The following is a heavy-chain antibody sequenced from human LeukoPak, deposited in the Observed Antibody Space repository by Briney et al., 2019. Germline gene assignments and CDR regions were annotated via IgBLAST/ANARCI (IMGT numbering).Heavy chain of an antibody. D-gene: IGHD1-7*01. CDR1: GFTFSSYS. Sequence: GGSLRLSCAASGFTFSSYSMNWVRQAPGKGLEWVAVIWYDGSNKYYADSVKGRFTISRDNSKNTLYLQMNSLRAEDTAVYYCARDPGITGTTSSSQGNDYWGQGTLVTVSS. CDR3: ARDPGITGTTSSSQGNDY. CDR2: IWYDGSNK. J-gene: IGHJ4*02. V-gene: IGHV3-33*08.